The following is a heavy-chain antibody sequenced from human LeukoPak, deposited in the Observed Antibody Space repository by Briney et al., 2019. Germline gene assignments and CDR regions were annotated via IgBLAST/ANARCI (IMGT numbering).Heavy chain of an antibody. CDR2: ISYDGSNK. V-gene: IGHV3-30-3*01. CDR3: ARDLGYYDSSGYYPSLH. Sequence: GRSLRLSCAASGFTFSSYTTHWVRQAPGKGLEWVAVISYDGSNKYYADSVKGRFTISRDNSKNTLYLQMNSLRAEDTAVYYCARDLGYYDSSGYYPSLHWGQGTLVTVSS. D-gene: IGHD3-22*01. CDR1: GFTFSSYT. J-gene: IGHJ4*02.